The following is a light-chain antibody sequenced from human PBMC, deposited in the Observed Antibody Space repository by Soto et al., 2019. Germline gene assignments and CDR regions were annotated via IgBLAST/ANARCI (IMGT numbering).Light chain of an antibody. CDR1: SSDVGSSNL. J-gene: IGLJ1*01. CDR3: CSFARSTTFYV. Sequence: QSVLTQPASVSGSPGQSITISCTGTSSDVGSSNLVSWYQQHPGKAPKLIIFEGGRRPSGVSGRFSGSKSGNTASLTISGLQAEDEADYYCCSFARSTTFYVFGTGTMVTVL. CDR2: EGG. V-gene: IGLV2-23*01.